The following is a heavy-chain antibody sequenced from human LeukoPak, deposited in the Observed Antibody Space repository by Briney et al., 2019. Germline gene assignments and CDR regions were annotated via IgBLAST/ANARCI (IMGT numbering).Heavy chain of an antibody. CDR3: ARLVSVTMSDY. CDR1: GCSFTNYW. D-gene: IGHD3-22*01. V-gene: IGHV5-51*01. J-gene: IGHJ4*02. Sequence: PGESLKISCEGSGCSFTNYWIGWVRQMPGKGLEWMGIIHPANSDTRYSPPFQGQVTISADKSISTAYLQWSSLKASDTAMYYCARLVSVTMSDYWGQGTLVTVSS. CDR2: IHPANSDT.